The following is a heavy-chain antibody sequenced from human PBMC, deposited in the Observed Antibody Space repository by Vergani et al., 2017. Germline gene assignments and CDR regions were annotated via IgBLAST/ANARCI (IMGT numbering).Heavy chain of an antibody. Sequence: EVQLVESGGGLVQPGGSLRLSCAASGFTSSSYWMSWVRPAPGKGLEWVANIKQDGSEKYYVDPVTGRFTISRDNAKNSLYLQMNSLRAEDTAVYYCAREEIYGDYLDYWGQGTLVIVSA. V-gene: IGHV3-7*01. D-gene: IGHD4-17*01. CDR2: IKQDGSEK. J-gene: IGHJ4*02. CDR1: GFTSSSYW. CDR3: AREEIYGDYLDY.